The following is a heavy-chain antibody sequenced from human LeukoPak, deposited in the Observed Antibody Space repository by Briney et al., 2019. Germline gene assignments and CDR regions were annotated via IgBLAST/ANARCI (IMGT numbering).Heavy chain of an antibody. J-gene: IGHJ3*02. V-gene: IGHV4-59*01. CDR2: IYYSGST. CDR1: GVSISSYY. CDR3: ARTYTYDFWSGYYRDDAFDI. Sequence: SETLSLTCTVSGVSISSYYWSWIRQPPGKGLEWIGYIYYSGSTNYNPSLKSRVTISVDTSKNQFSLKLSSVTAADTAVYYCARTYTYDFWSGYYRDDAFDIWGQGTMVTVSS. D-gene: IGHD3-3*01.